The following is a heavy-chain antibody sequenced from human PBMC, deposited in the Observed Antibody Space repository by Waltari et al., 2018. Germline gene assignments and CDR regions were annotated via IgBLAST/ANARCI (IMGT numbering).Heavy chain of an antibody. J-gene: IGHJ6*03. V-gene: IGHV4-34*01. CDR3: AREGRGPPSYMDV. D-gene: IGHD1-26*01. CDR2: INHSGST. Sequence: QVQLQQWGAGLLKPSETLSLTCAVYGGSFSGYYWSWIRQPPGKGLEWIGEINHSGSTNYNPSLKSRVTISVDTSKNQFSLKLSSVTAADTAVYYCAREGRGPPSYMDVWDKGTTVTISS. CDR1: GGSFSGYY.